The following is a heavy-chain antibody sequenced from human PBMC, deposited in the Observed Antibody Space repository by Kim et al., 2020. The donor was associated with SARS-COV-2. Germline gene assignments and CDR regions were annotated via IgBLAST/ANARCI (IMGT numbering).Heavy chain of an antibody. CDR3: ARTPYGSGSYYKG. V-gene: IGHV4-59*01. J-gene: IGHJ4*02. CDR1: GGSISSYY. Sequence: SETLSLTCTVSGGSISSYYWSWIRQPPGKGLEWIGYIYYSGSTNYNPSLKSRVTISVDTSKNQFSLKLSSVTAADTAVYYCARTPYGSGSYYKGWGQGTLVTVSS. CDR2: IYYSGST. D-gene: IGHD3-10*01.